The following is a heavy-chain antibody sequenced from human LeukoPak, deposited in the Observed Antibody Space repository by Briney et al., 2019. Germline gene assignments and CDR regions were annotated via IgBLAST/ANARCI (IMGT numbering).Heavy chain of an antibody. J-gene: IGHJ4*02. V-gene: IGHV4-34*01. CDR2: INHSGST. D-gene: IGHD3-16*02. CDR3: ASREGYDYVWGGYRYTQWNF. Sequence: PSETLSLTCAVYGGSFSGYYWSWIRQPPGKGLEWIGEINHSGSTNYNPTLKSRVTISVDTSKNQFSLKLSSVTAADTAVYYCASREGYDYVWGGYRYTQWNFWGQGTLVTVSS. CDR1: GGSFSGYY.